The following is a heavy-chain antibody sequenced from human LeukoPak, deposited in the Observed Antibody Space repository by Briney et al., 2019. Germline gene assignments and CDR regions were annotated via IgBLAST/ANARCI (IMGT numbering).Heavy chain of an antibody. Sequence: SVKVSCKASGGTFSSYTISWVRQAPGQGLEWMGGIIPIFGTANYAQMFQGRVTITADKSTSTAFMELSSLRSEDTAVYYCARDSGSSWGLSGMDVWGKGTTVTVSS. J-gene: IGHJ6*04. CDR1: GGTFSSYT. V-gene: IGHV1-69*06. D-gene: IGHD6-13*01. CDR3: ARDSGSSWGLSGMDV. CDR2: IIPIFGTA.